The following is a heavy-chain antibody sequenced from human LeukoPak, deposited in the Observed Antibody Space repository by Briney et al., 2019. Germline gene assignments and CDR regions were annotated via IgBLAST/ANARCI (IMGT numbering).Heavy chain of an antibody. D-gene: IGHD3-10*01. CDR1: GGSISSSSYY. CDR3: ARLWFGELFHSYYFDY. V-gene: IGHV4-39*01. Sequence: SETLSLTCTVSGGSISSSSYYWGWIRQPPGKGLEWIASIYYSGSTYYNPSLKSRVTISVDTSKNQFSLKLSSVTAADTAVYYCARLWFGELFHSYYFDYWGQGTLVTVSS. CDR2: IYYSGST. J-gene: IGHJ4*02.